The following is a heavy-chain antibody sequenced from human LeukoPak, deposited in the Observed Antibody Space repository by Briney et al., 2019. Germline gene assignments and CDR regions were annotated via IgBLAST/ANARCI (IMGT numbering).Heavy chain of an antibody. V-gene: IGHV5-51*01. Sequence: GESLRISCKGSGYSFTSYWIGWVRQMPGKGLEWMGIIYPGDSDTRYSPSFQGQVTISADKSISTAYLQWSSLKASDTAMYYCARHNHSSSWYYYYYYMDVWGKGTTVTISS. CDR2: IYPGDSDT. J-gene: IGHJ6*03. CDR1: GYSFTSYW. CDR3: ARHNHSSSWYYYYYYMDV. D-gene: IGHD6-13*01.